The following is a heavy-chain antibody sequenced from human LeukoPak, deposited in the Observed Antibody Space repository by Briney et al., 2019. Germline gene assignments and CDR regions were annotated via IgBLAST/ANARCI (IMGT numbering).Heavy chain of an antibody. CDR3: ARATYYYGSGSYFDY. J-gene: IGHJ4*02. CDR2: IYTSGST. V-gene: IGHV4-4*07. D-gene: IGHD3-10*01. Sequence: SETLSLTCTVSGGSISSYYWSWIRQPAGKGLEWIGRIYTSGSTNYNPSLESRVTMSVDTSKNQFSLKLSSVTAADTAVYYCARATYYYGSGSYFDYWGQGTLVTVSS. CDR1: GGSISSYY.